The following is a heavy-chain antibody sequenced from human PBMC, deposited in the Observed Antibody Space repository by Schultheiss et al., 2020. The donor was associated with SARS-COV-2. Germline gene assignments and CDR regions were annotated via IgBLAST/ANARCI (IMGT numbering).Heavy chain of an antibody. V-gene: IGHV4-59*08. CDR3: ARSQGLPQYYYGMDV. J-gene: IGHJ6*02. CDR2: INHSGST. Sequence: SETLSLTCTVSGGSISSYYWSWIRQPPGKGLEWIGEINHSGSTNYNPSLKSRVTISVDTSKKQFSLKLSSVTAADTAVYYCARSQGLPQYYYGMDVWGQGTTVTVSS. CDR1: GGSISSYY.